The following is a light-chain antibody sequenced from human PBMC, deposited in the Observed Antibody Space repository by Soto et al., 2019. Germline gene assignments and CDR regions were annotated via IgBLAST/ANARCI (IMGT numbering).Light chain of an antibody. J-gene: IGKJ4*01. CDR2: DAS. CDR3: GLT. V-gene: IGKV3D-11*01. CDR1: QGVSSY. Sequence: EIVLPQSPATLSLSPGERATLSCRASQGVSSYLAWYQQKPGQAPRLLIYDASNRATGIPARFSGSGPGTDFTLTISSLEPEDFAVYYLGLTVGGGTKVEIK.